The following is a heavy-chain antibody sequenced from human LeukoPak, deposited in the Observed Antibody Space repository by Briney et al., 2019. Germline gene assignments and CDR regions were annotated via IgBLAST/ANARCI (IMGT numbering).Heavy chain of an antibody. J-gene: IGHJ3*02. CDR2: IGSDGSGT. CDR1: GVTFSSFW. D-gene: IGHD1-26*01. CDR3: ARASGSHEPFAI. V-gene: IGHV3-74*01. Sequence: PGGSLRLSCVASGVTFSSFWMHWVRQAPGKGLVWVLRIGSDGSGTGYADSVRGRFTISRDNANNTQYLQMNSVRVEDTAVYYCARASGSHEPFAIWGQGTMVTVSS.